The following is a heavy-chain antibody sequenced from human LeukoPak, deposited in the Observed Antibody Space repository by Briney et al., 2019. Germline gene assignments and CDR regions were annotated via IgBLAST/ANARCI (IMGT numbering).Heavy chain of an antibody. V-gene: IGHV3-21*01. Sequence: GGSLRLSCAASGFTFSSYSMNWVRQAPGKALEWVSSISSSSSYIYYADSVKGRFTISRDNAKNSLYLQMNSLRAEDTAVYYCARAPLAAGTRDFDYWGQGTLVTVSS. J-gene: IGHJ4*02. CDR2: ISSSSSYI. D-gene: IGHD6-13*01. CDR3: ARAPLAAGTRDFDY. CDR1: GFTFSSYS.